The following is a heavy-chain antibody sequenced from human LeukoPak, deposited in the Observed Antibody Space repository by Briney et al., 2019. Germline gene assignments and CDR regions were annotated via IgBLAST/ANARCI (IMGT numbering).Heavy chain of an antibody. CDR3: VKTSRGYNWNDSPYYFDY. J-gene: IGHJ4*02. CDR2: ISSNGGST. V-gene: IGHV3-64D*06. D-gene: IGHD1-1*01. Sequence: PGGSLRLSCSASGFTFSSYAMHWVRQAPGKGLEYVSAISSNGGSTYYADSVKGRFTISRDNPKNTLYLQMSSLRAEDTAVYYCVKTSRGYNWNDSPYYFDYWGQGTLVTVSS. CDR1: GFTFSSYA.